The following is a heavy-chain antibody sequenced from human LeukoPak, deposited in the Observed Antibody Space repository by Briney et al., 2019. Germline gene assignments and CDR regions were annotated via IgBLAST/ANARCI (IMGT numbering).Heavy chain of an antibody. CDR2: IYYSGST. V-gene: IGHV4-38-2*02. Sequence: PSETLSLTCTVSGYSISSSYYWGWIRQPPGKGLEWIGSIYYSGSTYYNPSLKSRVTISVDTSKNQFSLKLSSVTAADTAVYYCARDGNWGASYYFDYWGQGTLVTVSS. CDR1: GYSISSSYY. D-gene: IGHD7-27*01. J-gene: IGHJ4*02. CDR3: ARDGNWGASYYFDY.